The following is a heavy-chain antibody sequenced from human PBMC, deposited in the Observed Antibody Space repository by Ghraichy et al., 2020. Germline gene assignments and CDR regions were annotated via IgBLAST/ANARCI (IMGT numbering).Heavy chain of an antibody. J-gene: IGHJ3*02. CDR2: ISSNGGST. D-gene: IGHD2-15*01. CDR1: GFTFSSYA. Sequence: GGSLRLSCSASGFTFSSYAMHWVRQAPGKGLEYVSAISSNGGSTYYADSVKGRFTISRDNSKNTLYLQMSSLRAEDTAVYYCVKDSSTARDCSGCSCYSGAFDIWGQGTMVTVSS. V-gene: IGHV3-64D*06. CDR3: VKDSSTARDCSGCSCYSGAFDI.